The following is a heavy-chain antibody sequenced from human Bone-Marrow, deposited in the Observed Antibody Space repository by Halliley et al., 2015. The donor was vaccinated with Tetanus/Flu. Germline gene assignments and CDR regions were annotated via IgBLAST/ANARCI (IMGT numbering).Heavy chain of an antibody. D-gene: IGHD3-16*01. V-gene: IGHV4-59*01. CDR2: IYFPGDT. Sequence: GGVGHIYFPGDTDYNPSLRSRVIISADTSKNQFFLRLTSMTAADTAVYYCARVASRLGYFDFWGQGTLVTVSS. CDR3: ARVASRLGYFDF. J-gene: IGHJ4*02.